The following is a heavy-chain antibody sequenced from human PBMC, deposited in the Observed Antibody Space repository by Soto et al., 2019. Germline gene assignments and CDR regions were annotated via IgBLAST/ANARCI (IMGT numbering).Heavy chain of an antibody. Sequence: SVKVSCKASGGTFSSYTISWVRQAPGQGLEWMGRIIPILGIANYAQKFQGRVTITADKSTSTAYMELSSLRSEDTAVYYCARGFYLNKETTTVNDSRGQRAPVTIS. CDR2: IIPILGIA. D-gene: IGHD1-1*01. V-gene: IGHV1-69*02. CDR3: ARGFYLNKETTTVNDS. CDR1: GGTFSSYT. J-gene: IGHJ5*01.